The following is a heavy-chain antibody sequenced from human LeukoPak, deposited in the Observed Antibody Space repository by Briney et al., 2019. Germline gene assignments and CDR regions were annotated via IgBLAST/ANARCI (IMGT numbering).Heavy chain of an antibody. D-gene: IGHD2-21*02. CDR3: AKDEGSSVTGGYYFDS. V-gene: IGHV3-23*01. CDR2: IGASGAGT. CDR1: GFTFSNYA. J-gene: IGHJ4*02. Sequence: GGSLRLSCAASGFTFSNYAMSWVRQAPGKGLEWISAIGASGAGTYYADSVKGRFTISKDKSKNTLFLQMDTLRAEDTAIYYCAKDEGSSVTGGYYFDSWGQGTLVTVSS.